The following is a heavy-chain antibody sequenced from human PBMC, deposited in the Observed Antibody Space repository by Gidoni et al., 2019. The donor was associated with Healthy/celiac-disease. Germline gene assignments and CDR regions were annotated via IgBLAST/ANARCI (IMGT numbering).Heavy chain of an antibody. CDR3: ARREYDSSGYYVDY. CDR2: IWYDGSNK. V-gene: IGHV3-33*01. J-gene: IGHJ4*02. Sequence: QVQLVESGGGVVQPGRSLRLSCAASGFTFSSYGMHWVRQAPGKGLAWVAVIWYDGSNKYYADSVKGRFTISRDNSKNTLYLQMNSLRAEDTAVYYCARREYDSSGYYVDYWGQGTLVTVSS. CDR1: GFTFSSYG. D-gene: IGHD3-22*01.